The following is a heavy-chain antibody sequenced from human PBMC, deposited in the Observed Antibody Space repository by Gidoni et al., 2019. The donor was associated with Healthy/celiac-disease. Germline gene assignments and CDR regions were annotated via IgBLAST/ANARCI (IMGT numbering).Heavy chain of an antibody. Sequence: QVQLVVSGGGVVQPGRSLRLSCAASGFTFSSYGMHWVRQAPGKGLEWVAVIWYDGSNKYYADSVKGRFTISRDNSKNTLYLQMNSLRAEDTAVYYCARDRVVTMGYYYYGMDVWGQGTTVTVSS. CDR1: GFTFSSYG. J-gene: IGHJ6*02. CDR2: IWYDGSNK. D-gene: IGHD4-4*01. CDR3: ARDRVVTMGYYYYGMDV. V-gene: IGHV3-33*01.